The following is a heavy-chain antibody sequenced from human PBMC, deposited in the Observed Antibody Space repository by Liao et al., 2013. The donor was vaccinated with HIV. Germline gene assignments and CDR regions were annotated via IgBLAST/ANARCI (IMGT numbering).Heavy chain of an antibody. CDR3: ARARTVTRRPPYFDY. J-gene: IGHJ4*02. Sequence: QLQESGPGLVKPSETLSLKCSVSGGSIGSHYWSWIRQSPGQGLEWIGYVFYSGSTNYNPSLKSRVTISVDTSKNQFSLKLSSVTAADTAVYYCARARTVTRRPPYFDYWGQGTLVTVSS. CDR1: GGSIGSHY. V-gene: IGHV4-59*11. D-gene: IGHD4-17*01. CDR2: VFYSGST.